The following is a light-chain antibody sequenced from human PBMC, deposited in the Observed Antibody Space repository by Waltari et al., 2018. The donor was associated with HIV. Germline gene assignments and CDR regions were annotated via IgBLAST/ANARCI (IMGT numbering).Light chain of an antibody. CDR1: TSNTETPYD. J-gene: IGLJ2*01. CDR3: QSYDSSLTAVI. Sequence: QSVLTQPPSVSEAPGQSVSISCTGTTSNTETPYDVHWYQKLPGAAPKLLVDGNNNRPSGVPARFSGSKSGTSASLAITGLQSEDEAFYYCQSYDSSLTAVIFGGGTKLTVL. CDR2: GNN. V-gene: IGLV1-40*01.